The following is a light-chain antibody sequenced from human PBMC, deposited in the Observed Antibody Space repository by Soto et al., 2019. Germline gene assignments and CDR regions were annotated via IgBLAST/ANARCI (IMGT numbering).Light chain of an antibody. V-gene: IGKV3-11*01. J-gene: IGKJ5*01. CDR3: QPRSNWIT. CDR1: QSVSSY. CDR2: DAS. Sequence: EIVLPQSPAPLSLSPGERSTLSCRASQSVSSYLAWYQQKPGQAPRLLIYDASNRATGIPARFSGSGSGTDFTLTISSLEPEDFAVYYCQPRSNWITFGQGTRLEIK.